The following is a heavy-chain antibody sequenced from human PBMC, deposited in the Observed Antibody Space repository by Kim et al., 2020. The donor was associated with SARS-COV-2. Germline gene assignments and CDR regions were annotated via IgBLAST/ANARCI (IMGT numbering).Heavy chain of an antibody. Sequence: GGSLRLSCAASGFTFSSYGMHWVRQAPGKGLEWVAVIWYDGSNKYYADSVKGRFTISRDNSKNTLYLQMNSLRAEDTAVYYCVRVLGIGSGSYGYYGMDVWGQGTTVTVSS. D-gene: IGHD3-10*01. CDR2: IWYDGSNK. V-gene: IGHV3-33*01. CDR3: VRVLGIGSGSYGYYGMDV. J-gene: IGHJ6*02. CDR1: GFTFSSYG.